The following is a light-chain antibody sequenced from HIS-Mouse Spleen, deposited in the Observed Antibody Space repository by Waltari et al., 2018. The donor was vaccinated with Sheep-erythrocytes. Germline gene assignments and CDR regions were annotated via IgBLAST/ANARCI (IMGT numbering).Light chain of an antibody. CDR3: CSYAGSYNHV. V-gene: IGLV2-11*01. J-gene: IGLJ1*01. CDR1: SSDVGGYNY. CDR2: DVS. Sequence: QSALTQPRSVSGSPGQSVTISCTGTSSDVGGYNYVSWYQQHPGKAPKLMFYDVSKRPSGVPDRFSGSKSGNPASLTISGLQAEDEADYYCCSYAGSYNHVFATGTKVTVL.